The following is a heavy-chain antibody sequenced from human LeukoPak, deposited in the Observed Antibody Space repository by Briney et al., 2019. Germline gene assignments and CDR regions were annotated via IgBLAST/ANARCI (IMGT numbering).Heavy chain of an antibody. Sequence: PGGSLRLSCAASGFTFSSYAMSWVRQAPGPGLEWVSAISGSGGSTYYADSVKGRFTISRDNSKNTLYLQMNSLRAEDTAVYYCAKDSEVLRYFDWLGANFDYWGQGTLVTVSS. J-gene: IGHJ4*02. CDR1: GFTFSSYA. CDR2: ISGSGGST. D-gene: IGHD3-9*01. V-gene: IGHV3-23*01. CDR3: AKDSEVLRYFDWLGANFDY.